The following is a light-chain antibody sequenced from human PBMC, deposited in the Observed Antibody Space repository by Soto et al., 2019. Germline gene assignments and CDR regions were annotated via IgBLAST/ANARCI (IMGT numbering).Light chain of an antibody. Sequence: DIRMTQSPSTLSASVGDRVTITCRASQSISVYLAWYQQKPGKAPKLLIYKASNLESGVPSRFSGSGSGTEFTLTISSLQPDDFATYYCQQYNSYRTFGQGTNVEIK. CDR1: QSISVY. CDR3: QQYNSYRT. CDR2: KAS. J-gene: IGKJ1*01. V-gene: IGKV1-5*03.